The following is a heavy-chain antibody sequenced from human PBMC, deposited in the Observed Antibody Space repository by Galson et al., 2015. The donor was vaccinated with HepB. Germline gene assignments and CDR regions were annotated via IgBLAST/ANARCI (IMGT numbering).Heavy chain of an antibody. CDR1: GFTYSSYG. Sequence: SLRLYCAASGFTYSSYGMHWVRQAPGKGLEWVAFIRYDGSNKYYADSVKGRFTISRDNSKNTLYLQMNSLRAEDTAVYYCAKDPLGENGDYVSLPFDYWGQGTLVTVSS. CDR3: AKDPLGENGDYVSLPFDY. CDR2: IRYDGSNK. J-gene: IGHJ4*02. D-gene: IGHD4-17*01. V-gene: IGHV3-30*02.